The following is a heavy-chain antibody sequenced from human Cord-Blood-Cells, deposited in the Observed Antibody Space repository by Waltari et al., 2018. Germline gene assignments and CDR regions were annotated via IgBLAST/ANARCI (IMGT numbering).Heavy chain of an antibody. V-gene: IGHV4-38-2*02. J-gene: IGHJ3*02. D-gene: IGHD1-26*01. Sequence: QVQLQESGPGLVKPSETLSLTCTVSGYSISSGYYWGWIRQPPGKGLEWIGSIYHSGSTYYNPSLKIRVTIAVDTSKTQFSLKLSSVTAADTAVYYCARVGGSYYAFDIWGQGTMVTVSS. CDR3: ARVGGSYYAFDI. CDR1: GYSISSGYY. CDR2: IYHSGST.